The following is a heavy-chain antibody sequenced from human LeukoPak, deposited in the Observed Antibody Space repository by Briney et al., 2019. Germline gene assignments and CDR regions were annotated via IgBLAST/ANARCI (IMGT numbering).Heavy chain of an antibody. V-gene: IGHV4-4*07. CDR1: GGSIGSYY. D-gene: IGHD6-19*01. CDR3: ARQWQLAHNNWFDP. CDR2: IYISGST. J-gene: IGHJ5*02. Sequence: SETLSLTCTASGGSIGSYYWSWIRQPAGKELEWIGRIYISGSTNYNPSLKSRVTMSVDTSKNQFSLKLSSVTAADTAVYYCARQWQLAHNNWFDPWGQGTLVTVSS.